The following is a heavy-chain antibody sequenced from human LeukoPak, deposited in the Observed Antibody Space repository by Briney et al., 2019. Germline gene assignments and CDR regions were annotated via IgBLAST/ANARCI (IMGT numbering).Heavy chain of an antibody. V-gene: IGHV3-7*03. CDR2: INHNGNVN. Sequence: GGSLRLSCAASGFTFSSYWMNWARQAPGKGLEWVASINHNGNVNYYVDSVKGRFTISRDNAKNSLYLQMSNLRAEDTAVYSCARGGGLDVWGQGATVTVSS. CDR1: GFTFSSYW. D-gene: IGHD3-16*01. CDR3: ARGGGLDV. J-gene: IGHJ6*02.